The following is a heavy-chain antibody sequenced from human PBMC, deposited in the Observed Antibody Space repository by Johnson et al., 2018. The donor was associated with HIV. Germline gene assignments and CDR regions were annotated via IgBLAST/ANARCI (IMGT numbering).Heavy chain of an antibody. CDR3: ARDAVISSGWYNVDAFDI. J-gene: IGHJ3*02. CDR2: INWNGGST. V-gene: IGHV3-20*04. CDR1: GFTFDDYG. Sequence: VQLVESGGGVVRPGGSLRLSCAASGFTFDDYGMSWVRQAPGKGLEWVSGINWNGGSTGYADSVKGRFTISRDNAKNSLYLQMNTLRAEDTAVYYCARDAVISSGWYNVDAFDIWGQGTMVTVSS. D-gene: IGHD6-19*01.